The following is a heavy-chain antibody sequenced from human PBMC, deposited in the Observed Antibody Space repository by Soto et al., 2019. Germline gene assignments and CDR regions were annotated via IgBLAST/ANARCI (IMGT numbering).Heavy chain of an antibody. J-gene: IGHJ4*02. CDR2: VSAYNRNT. CDR3: ATARQYAPLPY. V-gene: IGHV1-18*01. CDR1: GYTFRNYG. D-gene: IGHD2-8*01. Sequence: QVQLVQSGAEVKKPGASVKVSCKASGYTFRNYGITWVRQAPGQGLEWMGWVSAYNRNTNYAQKFEDRVIMTTDTSTSTAYMELRSLTSDDTAIYYCATARQYAPLPYWGQGTLVTVSS.